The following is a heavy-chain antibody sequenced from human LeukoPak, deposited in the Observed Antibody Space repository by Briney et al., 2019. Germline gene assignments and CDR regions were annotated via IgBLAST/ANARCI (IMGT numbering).Heavy chain of an antibody. V-gene: IGHV3-23*01. J-gene: IGHJ4*02. CDR3: AKDLYSNYGPADY. CDR2: INGGGVNT. CDR1: GFTFSSYA. Sequence: GGPLRLSCAASGFTFSSYAMSWVRQAPGKGLEWVSTINGGGVNTHYADSVGGRFTISRDNSKNTLFLQMNSLRDEDTAVYYCAKDLYSNYGPADYWGQGNLVTVSS. D-gene: IGHD4-11*01.